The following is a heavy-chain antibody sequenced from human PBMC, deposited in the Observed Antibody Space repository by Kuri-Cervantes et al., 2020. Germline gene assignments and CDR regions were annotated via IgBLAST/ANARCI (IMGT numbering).Heavy chain of an antibody. Sequence: ETLSLTCAASGFTFSSYDMHWVRQATGKGLEWVSAISGSGGSTYYADSVKGRFTISRDNSKNTLFLQMNSLRAEDTAVYYCAKDRATVTTGWFDPWGQGTLVTVSS. J-gene: IGHJ5*02. CDR3: AKDRATVTTGWFDP. V-gene: IGHV3-23*01. CDR1: GFTFSSYD. D-gene: IGHD4-11*01. CDR2: ISGSGGST.